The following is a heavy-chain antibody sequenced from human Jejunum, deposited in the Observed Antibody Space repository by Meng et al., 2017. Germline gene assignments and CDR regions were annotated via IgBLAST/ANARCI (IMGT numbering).Heavy chain of an antibody. J-gene: IGHJ4*02. CDR3: ARERRVSLVRGVVSYFDS. CDR2: ISYLRNA. CDR1: GGSINSYY. Sequence: SETLSLTCSVSGGSINSYYWNWIRQPPGQGLEWIGTISYLRNANYGPSLKSRGTISMDTSENRFSLRLHSVTAADTAVYYCARERRVSLVRGVVSYFDSWGQGTLVTVSS. D-gene: IGHD3-10*01. V-gene: IGHV4-59*01.